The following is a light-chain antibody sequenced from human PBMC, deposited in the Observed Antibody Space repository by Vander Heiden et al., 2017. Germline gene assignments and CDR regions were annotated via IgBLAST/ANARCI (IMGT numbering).Light chain of an antibody. CDR1: SSDVGAYDY. V-gene: IGLV2-8*01. CDR2: EVT. CDR3: SSYAGSNNLV. J-gene: IGLJ3*02. Sequence: QSALTHPPPAPGSPGQAHTISRTGTSSDVGAYDYVTWYQQHPGKAPTLMIYEVTPRPSGVPDRFSGSKSGNTASLTVSGLQAEDEADYFCSSYAGSNNLVFGGGTKLTVV.